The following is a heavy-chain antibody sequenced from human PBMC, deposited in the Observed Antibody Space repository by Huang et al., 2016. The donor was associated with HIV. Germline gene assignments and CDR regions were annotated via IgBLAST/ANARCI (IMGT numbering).Heavy chain of an antibody. J-gene: IGHJ4*02. CDR1: GGSFSGYY. CDR3: ARRYNSRRDY. CDR2: INHSGNT. D-gene: IGHD3-22*01. V-gene: IGHV4-34*02. Sequence: QVQLEQWGAGLLKASETLSLTCAVYGGSFSGYYWNWLRQAPGKGLEGVGEINHSGNTNYNPAPKSRVNMSVDTSKSQFSLYLTSLSAADTGTYFCARRYNSRRDYWGRGTLVTVHS.